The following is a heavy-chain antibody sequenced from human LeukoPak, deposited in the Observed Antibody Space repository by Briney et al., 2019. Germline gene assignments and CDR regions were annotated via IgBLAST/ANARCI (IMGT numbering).Heavy chain of an antibody. Sequence: NPSETLSLTCTVSGGSISSGGYYWSWIRQHPGKGLEWIGYIYYSGSTYYNPSLKSRVTISVDTSKNQFSLKLSSVTAADTAVYYCARVDLREWLIVNNWFDPWGQGTLVTVSS. D-gene: IGHD3-3*01. CDR2: IYYSGST. V-gene: IGHV4-31*03. J-gene: IGHJ5*02. CDR3: ARVDLREWLIVNNWFDP. CDR1: GGSISSGGYY.